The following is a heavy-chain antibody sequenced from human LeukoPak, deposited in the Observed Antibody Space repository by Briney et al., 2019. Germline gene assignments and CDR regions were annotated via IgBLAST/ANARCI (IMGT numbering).Heavy chain of an antibody. J-gene: IGHJ4*02. V-gene: IGHV1-2*02. CDR3: ARDPSGSYYFDY. Sequence: ASVKVSCKASGYTFTGYYMHWARQAPGQGLEWMGWINPNSGGTNYAQKFQGRVTMTRDTSISTAYMELSRLRSDDTAVYYCARDPSGSYYFDYWGQGTLVTVSS. D-gene: IGHD3-10*01. CDR2: INPNSGGT. CDR1: GYTFTGYY.